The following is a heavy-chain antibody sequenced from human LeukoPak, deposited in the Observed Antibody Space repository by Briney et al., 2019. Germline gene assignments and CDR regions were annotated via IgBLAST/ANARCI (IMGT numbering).Heavy chain of an antibody. CDR2: IYYSGST. Sequence: PSETLSLTCTVSGGSTSSTSYYWGWIRQPPGKGLEWIGSIYYSGSTYYNPSLKSRVTISVDTSKNQFSLKLNSVTAADTAVYYCARQGQERILKGWFDTWGQGTLVTVSS. CDR1: GGSTSSTSYY. D-gene: IGHD1-1*01. V-gene: IGHV4-39*01. J-gene: IGHJ5*02. CDR3: ARQGQERILKGWFDT.